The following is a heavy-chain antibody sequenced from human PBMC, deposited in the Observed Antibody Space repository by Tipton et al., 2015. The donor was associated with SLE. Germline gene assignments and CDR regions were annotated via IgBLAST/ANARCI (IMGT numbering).Heavy chain of an antibody. CDR3: ARGEPYWSFDL. Sequence: TLSLTCAVYGGSFSGYYWSWIRQPPGKGLEWIGETNHSGSTNYNPSLKSRVTISVDTSKNQFSLKLSSVTAADTAVYYCARGEPYWSFDLWGRGTLVTVSS. CDR2: TNHSGST. CDR1: GGSFSGYY. D-gene: IGHD1-26*01. J-gene: IGHJ2*01. V-gene: IGHV4-34*01.